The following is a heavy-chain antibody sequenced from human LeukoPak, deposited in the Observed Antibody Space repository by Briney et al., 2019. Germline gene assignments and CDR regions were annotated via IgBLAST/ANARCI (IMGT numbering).Heavy chain of an antibody. CDR2: ISGSGGST. V-gene: IGHV3-23*01. Sequence: GGSLRLSCAASGFTFSSYAMSWVRQAPGKGLEWVSAISGSGGSTYYADSVKGRFTISRDNARKLVHLQMNSLRAEDTAVYYCARDPRYYYGMDVWGQGTTVTVSS. CDR1: GFTFSSYA. CDR3: ARDPRYYYGMDV. J-gene: IGHJ6*02.